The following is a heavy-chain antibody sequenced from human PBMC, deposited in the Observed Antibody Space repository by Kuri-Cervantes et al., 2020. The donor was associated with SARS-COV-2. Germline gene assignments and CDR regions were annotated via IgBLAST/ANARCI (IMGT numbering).Heavy chain of an antibody. D-gene: IGHD1-14*01. V-gene: IGHV3-30*02. CDR2: IRYDRSNK. J-gene: IGHJ4*02. CDR1: GFTFSSYG. Sequence: GGSLRLSCAASGFTFSSYGMHWVRQAPGKGLEWVAFIRYDRSNKYYADSVKGRFTISRDNSKNTLYLQMNSLRAEDTAVYYCAREEPLSEAFDYWGQGTLVTVSS. CDR3: AREEPLSEAFDY.